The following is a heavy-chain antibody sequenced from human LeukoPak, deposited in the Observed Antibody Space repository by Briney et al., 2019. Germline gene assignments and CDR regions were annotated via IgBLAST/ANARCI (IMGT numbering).Heavy chain of an antibody. CDR3: AKGGGTGYSSSWYSN. J-gene: IGHJ4*02. V-gene: IGHV3-7*01. CDR1: GFIFSTSW. Sequence: GGSLRLSCTASGFIFSTSWMTWVRQAPGKGLEWVANINLDGSEKYYVDSVKGRFTISRDNAKNSLYLQMNSLRAEDAAVYYCAKGGGTGYSSSWYSNWGQGTLVTVSS. D-gene: IGHD6-13*01. CDR2: INLDGSEK.